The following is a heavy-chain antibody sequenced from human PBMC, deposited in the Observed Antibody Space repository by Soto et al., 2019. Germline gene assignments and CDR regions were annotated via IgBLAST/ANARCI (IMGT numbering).Heavy chain of an antibody. CDR1: GGTFSSYA. J-gene: IGHJ4*02. CDR2: IIPIFGTA. CDR3: AREGLDSYDSSGYSFDY. Sequence: SVKVSCKASGGTFSSYAISWVRQAPGQGLEWMGGIIPIFGTANYAQKFQGRVTITADESTSTAYMELSSLRSEDTAVYYCAREGLDSYDSSGYSFDYWGQGTLVTVSS. V-gene: IGHV1-69*13. D-gene: IGHD3-22*01.